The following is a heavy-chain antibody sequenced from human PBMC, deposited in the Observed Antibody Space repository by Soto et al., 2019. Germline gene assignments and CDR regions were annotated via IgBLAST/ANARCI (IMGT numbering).Heavy chain of an antibody. CDR1: GYSFHNFG. D-gene: IGHD1-26*01. V-gene: IGHV1-18*04. Sequence: ASVKVSCKASGYSFHNFGIIWVRQAPGQGLEWMGWISGQIAQTNYAQKFQGKVTMTTDTSTSTAYMELNTLTYDDTAMYYCARGPPSGSFSLTPRYWGQGTLVTVSS. CDR3: ARGPPSGSFSLTPRY. J-gene: IGHJ4*02. CDR2: ISGQIAQT.